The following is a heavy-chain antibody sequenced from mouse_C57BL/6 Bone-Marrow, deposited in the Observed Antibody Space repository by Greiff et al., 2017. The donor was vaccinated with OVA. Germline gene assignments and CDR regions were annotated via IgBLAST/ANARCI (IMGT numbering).Heavy chain of an antibody. Sequence: LMESGAELVRPGTSVKMSCKASGYTFTTYWIGWAKQRPGHGLEWIGDIYPGGGCTNYNEKFKGKATLTADKSSSTAYMQFSSLTSEDSANYYGARGRRYFDYWGQGTTLTVSS. CDR1: GYTFTTYW. D-gene: IGHD2-12*01. J-gene: IGHJ2*01. V-gene: IGHV1-63*01. CDR2: IYPGGGCT. CDR3: ARGRRYFDY.